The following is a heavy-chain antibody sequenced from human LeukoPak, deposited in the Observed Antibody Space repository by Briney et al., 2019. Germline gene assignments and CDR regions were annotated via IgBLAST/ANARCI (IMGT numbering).Heavy chain of an antibody. CDR3: ARGRYNWNLPPGAFDI. V-gene: IGHV1-2*02. CDR1: GYTFTGYY. CDR2: INPNSGGT. D-gene: IGHD1-1*01. J-gene: IGHJ3*02. Sequence: ASVKVSCKASGYTFTGYYMHWVRQAPGQGLEWMGWINPNSGGTNYAQKFQGRVTMTRDTSITTAYMELSRLRSDDTAVYYCARGRYNWNLPPGAFDIWGQGTMVTVSS.